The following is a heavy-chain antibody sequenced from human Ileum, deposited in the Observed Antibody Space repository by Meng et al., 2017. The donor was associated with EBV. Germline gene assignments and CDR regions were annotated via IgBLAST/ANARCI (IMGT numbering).Heavy chain of an antibody. Sequence: LQDSGRGLGTPSDPLSLTCAVSGYSISTTNGWGWIREPPGKGLELIGHIYYSGTTYNNPSLKSRVTMSIDPSKNQFSLKLSAVNAVDTAVYYCARNSESGSYIDYWGLGTLVTVSS. CDR3: ARNSESGSYIDY. CDR1: GYSISTTNG. V-gene: IGHV4-28*01. D-gene: IGHD1-26*01. CDR2: IYYSGTT. J-gene: IGHJ4*02.